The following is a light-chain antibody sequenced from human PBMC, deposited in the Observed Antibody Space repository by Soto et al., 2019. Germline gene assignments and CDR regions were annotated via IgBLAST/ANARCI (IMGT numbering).Light chain of an antibody. J-gene: IGKJ1*01. V-gene: IGKV1-5*03. CDR2: KAS. Sequence: RTQSPSTLSGSVGDRVTITCRASQTISSWLAWYQQKPGKAPKLLIYKASTLKSGVPSRFSGSGSGTEFTLTISSLEPDDSATYYCQQYNSYPWTFGQGTQVEIK. CDR1: QTISSW. CDR3: QQYNSYPWT.